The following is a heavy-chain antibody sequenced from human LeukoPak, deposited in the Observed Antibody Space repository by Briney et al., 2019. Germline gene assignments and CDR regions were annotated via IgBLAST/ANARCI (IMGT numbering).Heavy chain of an antibody. CDR3: ARGGIVVVPAAIFNYYYYYGMDV. Sequence: PSETLSLTCAVYGGSFSGYYWSWIRQPPGKGLEWIGEINHSGSTNYNPSLKSRVTISVDTSKNQFSLKLSSVTAADTAVYYCARGGIVVVPAAIFNYYYYYGMDVWGQGTTDTVSS. V-gene: IGHV4-34*01. J-gene: IGHJ6*02. CDR2: INHSGST. CDR1: GGSFSGYY. D-gene: IGHD2-2*01.